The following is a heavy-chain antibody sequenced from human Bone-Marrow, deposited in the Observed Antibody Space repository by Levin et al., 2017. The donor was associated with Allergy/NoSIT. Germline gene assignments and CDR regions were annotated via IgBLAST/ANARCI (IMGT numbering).Heavy chain of an antibody. CDR2: ISSDSSDL. CDR1: GFTFSNYW. Sequence: PGGSLRLSCAASGFTFSNYWMHWVRQAPGKGLEWISSISSDSSDLYYADSVKGRFTISRDNAKNSLNLQVSSLRAEDTAVYHCVRGIIGDVRVAHKEAFDVWGQGTMVTVSS. V-gene: IGHV3-21*01. J-gene: IGHJ3*01. CDR3: VRGIIGDVRVAHKEAFDV. D-gene: IGHD2/OR15-2a*01.